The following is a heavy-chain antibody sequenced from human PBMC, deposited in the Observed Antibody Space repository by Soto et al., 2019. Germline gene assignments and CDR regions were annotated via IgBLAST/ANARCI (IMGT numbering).Heavy chain of an antibody. CDR3: ARGPYDFWSGYYKYFDY. J-gene: IGHJ4*02. Sequence: SETLSLTCAVYGGSFSGYYWSWIRQPPGKGLEWIGEINHSGSTNYNPSLKSRVTISVDTSKNQFSLKLSSVTAADTAVYYCARGPYDFWSGYYKYFDYWCQGTLVTASS. D-gene: IGHD3-3*01. CDR2: INHSGST. V-gene: IGHV4-34*01. CDR1: GGSFSGYY.